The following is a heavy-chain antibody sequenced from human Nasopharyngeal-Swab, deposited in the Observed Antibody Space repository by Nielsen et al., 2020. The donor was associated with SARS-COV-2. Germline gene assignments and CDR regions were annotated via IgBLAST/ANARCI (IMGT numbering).Heavy chain of an antibody. Sequence: GVLKISCAASGFTFDTYVMSWVRQAPGKGLEWVSSIGGSDGTTAYADSVKGRFTISRDNSRSTLYLQMNNLRAEDTATYYCAKGPRVTAPSAYWGQGTLVTVSS. CDR1: GFTFDTYV. J-gene: IGHJ4*02. D-gene: IGHD5-18*01. CDR2: IGGSDGTT. CDR3: AKGPRVTAPSAY. V-gene: IGHV3-23*01.